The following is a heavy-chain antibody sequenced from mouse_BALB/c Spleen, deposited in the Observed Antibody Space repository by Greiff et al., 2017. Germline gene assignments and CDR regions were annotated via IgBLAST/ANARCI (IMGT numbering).Heavy chain of an antibody. V-gene: IGHV1-7*01. CDR3: ARRDDGYYFDY. J-gene: IGHJ2*01. CDR1: GYTFTSYW. D-gene: IGHD2-3*01. Sequence: QVQLQQSGAELAKPGASVKMSCKASGYTFTSYWMHWVKQRPGQGLEWIGYINPSTGYIEYNQKFKDKATLTADKSSSTAYMQLSSLTSEDSAVYYCARRDDGYYFDYGGQGTTLTVSS. CDR2: INPSTGYI.